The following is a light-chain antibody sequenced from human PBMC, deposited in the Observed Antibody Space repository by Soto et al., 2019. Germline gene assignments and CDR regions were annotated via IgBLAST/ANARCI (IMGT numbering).Light chain of an antibody. V-gene: IGKV4-1*01. Sequence: DIVMTQSPDSLAVSLGERATINCKSSLRVLYSSNYKHYLAWYQQKPGQPPKLLIYWASTRESGVPDRFTGSGSGTDFTLTISSLQAEDVAVYYCQQYYSTPITFGQGTRLEIK. CDR2: WAS. J-gene: IGKJ5*01. CDR1: LRVLYSSNYKHY. CDR3: QQYYSTPIT.